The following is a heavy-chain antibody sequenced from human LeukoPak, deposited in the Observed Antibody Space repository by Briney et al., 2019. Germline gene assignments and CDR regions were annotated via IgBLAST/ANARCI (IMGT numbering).Heavy chain of an antibody. CDR2: INHSGST. J-gene: IGHJ3*02. V-gene: IGHV4-34*01. CDR1: GGSFSGYY. CDR3: ARDEGGDAFDI. Sequence: SETLSLTCAVYGGSFSGYYWSWIRQPPGKGLEWIGEINHSGSTNYNPSLKSRVTISVDTSKNQFSLKLSSVTAADTAVYYCARDEGGDAFDIWGQGTMVTVSS.